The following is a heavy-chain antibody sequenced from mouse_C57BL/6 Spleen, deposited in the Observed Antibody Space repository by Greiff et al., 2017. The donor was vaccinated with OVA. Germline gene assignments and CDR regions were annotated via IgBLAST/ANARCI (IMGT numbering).Heavy chain of an antibody. D-gene: IGHD2-4*01. CDR1: GFTFSSYG. Sequence: DVKLVESGGDLVKPGGSLKLSCAASGFTFSSYGMSWVRQTPDKRLEWVATISSGGSYTYYPDSVKGRFTISRDNAKNTLYLQMSSLKSEDTAMYYCARRDYDYGWFAYWGQGTLVTVSA. CDR2: ISSGGSYT. V-gene: IGHV5-6*02. CDR3: ARRDYDYGWFAY. J-gene: IGHJ3*01.